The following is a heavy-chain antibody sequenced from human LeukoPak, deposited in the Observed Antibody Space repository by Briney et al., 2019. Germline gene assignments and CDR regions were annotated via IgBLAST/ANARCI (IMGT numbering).Heavy chain of an antibody. V-gene: IGHV3-30*18. Sequence: GRSLRLSCTASGFTFSTYGMHWVRQAPGKGLEWVAITSHDGSNKYYADSVKGRFTVSRDNSKNTLYLQMNSLRTEDTAVYYCAKEDGYYSYNFDYWGQGTLVTVSS. CDR3: AKEDGYYSYNFDY. J-gene: IGHJ4*02. CDR1: GFTFSTYG. D-gene: IGHD3-10*01. CDR2: TSHDGSNK.